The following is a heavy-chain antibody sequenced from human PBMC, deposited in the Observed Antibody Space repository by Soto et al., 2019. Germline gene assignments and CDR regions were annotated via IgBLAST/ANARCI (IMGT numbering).Heavy chain of an antibody. D-gene: IGHD5-12*01. V-gene: IGHV1-18*01. CDR2: INTYNGMT. Sequence: QVQLVQSGGEVKKPGASVTVSCKASGYTVINYHITWVRQAPGQGLEWMAWINTYNGMTDYAQRFKGRVTMTRDTSASTAYMELRNLGSDDTAVYFCAKSPRGEMATDWGQGTLVTVSS. CDR1: GYTVINYH. J-gene: IGHJ4*02. CDR3: AKSPRGEMATD.